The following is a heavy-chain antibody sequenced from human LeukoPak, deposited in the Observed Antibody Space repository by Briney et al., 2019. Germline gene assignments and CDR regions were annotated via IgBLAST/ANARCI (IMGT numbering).Heavy chain of an antibody. Sequence: SVKVSCKASGGTFSSYTITWVRQAPGQGLEWMGGIIPIFGTANYAKKFQGRVTITADESTSTAYMELSSLRSEDTAVYYCARVNCGGDCYSDRGAFDIWGQGTMVTVSS. V-gene: IGHV1-69*13. CDR3: ARVNCGGDCYSDRGAFDI. CDR2: IIPIFGTA. CDR1: GGTFSSYT. J-gene: IGHJ3*02. D-gene: IGHD2-21*02.